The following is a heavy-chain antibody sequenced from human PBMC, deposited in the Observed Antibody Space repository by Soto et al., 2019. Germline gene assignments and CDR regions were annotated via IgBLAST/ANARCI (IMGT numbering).Heavy chain of an antibody. Sequence: ASVKVSCKASGGTFSSYAISWVRQAPGQGLEWMGGIIPIFGTANYAQKFQGRVTITADESTSTAYMELSSLRSEDTAVYYCARDHNYANWFDPWGQGTLVTVSS. CDR1: GGTFSSYA. CDR3: ARDHNYANWFDP. D-gene: IGHD4-4*01. J-gene: IGHJ5*02. V-gene: IGHV1-69*13. CDR2: IIPIFGTA.